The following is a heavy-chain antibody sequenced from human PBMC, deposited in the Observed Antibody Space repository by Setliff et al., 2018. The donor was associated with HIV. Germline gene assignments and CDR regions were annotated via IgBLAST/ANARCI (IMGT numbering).Heavy chain of an antibody. Sequence: SETLSLTCTVSGVSVSSGGYYWSWIRQHPGKGLEWIGYVYYTGTTYFNPSLKSRVTISVDTSKNQFSLKLSSVTAADTAVYYCARDRGFLYYYGSGSYYNDAFDTWGQGTMVTVSS. J-gene: IGHJ3*02. V-gene: IGHV4-61*08. CDR2: VYYTGTT. CDR1: GVSVSSGGYY. D-gene: IGHD3-10*01. CDR3: ARDRGFLYYYGSGSYYNDAFDT.